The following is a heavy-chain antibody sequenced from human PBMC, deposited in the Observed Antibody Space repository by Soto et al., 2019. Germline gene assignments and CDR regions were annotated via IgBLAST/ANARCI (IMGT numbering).Heavy chain of an antibody. D-gene: IGHD6-19*01. CDR3: ARAIAVAGTGGFY. CDR1: GFTFTSYW. V-gene: IGHV3-74*01. CDR2: INTDGSST. Sequence: EVQLVESGGGLVQPGGSLRLSCAASGFTFTSYWMHWVRQAPGKGLVWVSRINTDGSSTSYADSVKGRFTISRDNAKNKLYLQRNSLRAEDTAVYYCARAIAVAGTGGFYWGQGTLVTVSS. J-gene: IGHJ4*02.